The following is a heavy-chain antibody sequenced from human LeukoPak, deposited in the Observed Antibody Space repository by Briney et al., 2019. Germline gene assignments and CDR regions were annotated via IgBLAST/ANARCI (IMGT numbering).Heavy chain of an antibody. CDR3: AREGYYDSGSYSS. V-gene: IGHV4-39*07. J-gene: IGHJ5*02. D-gene: IGHD3-10*01. Sequence: SETLSLTCTVSGVSIRSSNSYWGWIRQPTGRGLEWIGSIYYSGNTYYNASLKSQVSISIDTSKNQFSLKLSSVTAADTAVYYCAREGYYDSGSYSSWGQGTLVTVSS. CDR1: GVSIRSSNSY. CDR2: IYYSGNT.